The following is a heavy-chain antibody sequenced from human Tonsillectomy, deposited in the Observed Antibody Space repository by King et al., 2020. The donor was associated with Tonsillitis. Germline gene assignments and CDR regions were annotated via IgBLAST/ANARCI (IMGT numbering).Heavy chain of an antibody. CDR1: GFTFSNYA. J-gene: IGHJ4*02. Sequence: EVQLVESGGGLVQPGGSLRLSCSASGFTFSNYAMHWVRQAPGKGLEYVSAISSNGGSAYYADSVKGRFTISRDNSKNTRYLQMSSLRAEDTAVYYCVKDVLTMIVVVTSSFDYWGQGTLVTVSS. CDR3: VKDVLTMIVVVTSSFDY. V-gene: IGHV3-64D*06. D-gene: IGHD3-22*01. CDR2: ISSNGGSA.